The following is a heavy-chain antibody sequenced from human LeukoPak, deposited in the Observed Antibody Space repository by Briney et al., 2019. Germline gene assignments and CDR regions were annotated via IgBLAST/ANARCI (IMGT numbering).Heavy chain of an antibody. Sequence: SETRSLTGTVSGASVINRTHCSGWVRQPPWKGLEGIARVYYSVSKFYNTSLKSRVTISVETSMNQFSLNLNSVTAADTAVYYCARHDDGDFGDPNWFDLWGQGTLVRVFS. CDR1: GASVINRTHC. V-gene: IGHV4-39*01. CDR2: VYYSVSK. CDR3: ARHDDGDFGDPNWFDL. D-gene: IGHD4-17*01. J-gene: IGHJ5*02.